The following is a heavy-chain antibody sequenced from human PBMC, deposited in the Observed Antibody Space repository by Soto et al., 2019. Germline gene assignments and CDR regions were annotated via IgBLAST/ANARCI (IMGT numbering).Heavy chain of an antibody. CDR3: ARETYISVWYIFDY. Sequence: SETLSLTCTVSGGSISSGGYYWSWIRQHPGKGLEWIGYIYYSGSTYYNPSLKSRVTISVDTSQNQFSLKLSSVTAADTAVYYCARETYISVWYIFDYWGRGTLVTVSS. J-gene: IGHJ4*02. CDR2: IYYSGST. CDR1: GGSISSGGYY. D-gene: IGHD6-19*01. V-gene: IGHV4-31*03.